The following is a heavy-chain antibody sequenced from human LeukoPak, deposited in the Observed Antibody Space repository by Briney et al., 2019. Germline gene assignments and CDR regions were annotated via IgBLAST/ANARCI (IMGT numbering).Heavy chain of an antibody. V-gene: IGHV3-48*01. CDR1: EFTFSNYG. CDR3: ARESNTVNDY. CDR2: ISSNSRII. D-gene: IGHD2/OR15-2a*01. J-gene: IGHJ4*02. Sequence: PGGSLRLSCAASEFTFSNYGMNWVRQAPGKGLEWVSYISSNSRIINYADSVRGRFTISRDNSKNTLYLQINSLRAEDTAVYYCARESNTVNDYWGQGTPVTVSS.